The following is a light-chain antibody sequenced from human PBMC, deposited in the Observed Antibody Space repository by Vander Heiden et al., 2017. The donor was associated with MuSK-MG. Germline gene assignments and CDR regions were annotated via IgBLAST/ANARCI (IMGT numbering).Light chain of an antibody. CDR3: QQENNWPFT. Sequence: EIVMTQSPATLSVAPGARATLSCRASQRVSSHLAGYQQKPGQAPRLLLYRVSTSAIGIAARFSGSGSGTEFTRTIRTLLSEDLAVYYCQQENNWPFTFGPGTKVDSK. CDR2: RVS. J-gene: IGKJ3*01. V-gene: IGKV3-15*01. CDR1: QRVSSH.